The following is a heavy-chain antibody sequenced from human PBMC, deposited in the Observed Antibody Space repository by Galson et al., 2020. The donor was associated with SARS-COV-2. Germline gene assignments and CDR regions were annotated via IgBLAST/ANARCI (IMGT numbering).Heavy chain of an antibody. CDR2: MNPDNGNT. V-gene: IGHV1-8*01. Sequence: GASVKVSCKASGYIFANYNINWVRQATGQGPEWMGWMNPDNGNTDYAQRFQGRVTMTRNISISTVYMELSSLRSEHTAVYYCARGRYGDYWGQGTLLTVSS. D-gene: IGHD3-16*01. J-gene: IGHJ4*02. CDR3: ARGRYGDY. CDR1: GYIFANYN.